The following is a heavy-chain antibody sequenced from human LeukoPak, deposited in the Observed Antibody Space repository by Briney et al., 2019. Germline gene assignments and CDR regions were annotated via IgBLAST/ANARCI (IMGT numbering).Heavy chain of an antibody. Sequence: GGSLRLSCAASGFTFSSYAMSWVRQAPGKGLELVSGISDAGAITYYAASVKGRFTISRSQSTNTLYLQMDSLRAEDTSLYYCARGGTTWHGFDSWGQGTLVTVSS. D-gene: IGHD1-14*01. V-gene: IGHV3-23*01. J-gene: IGHJ4*02. CDR2: ISDAGAIT. CDR1: GFTFSSYA. CDR3: ARGGTTWHGFDS.